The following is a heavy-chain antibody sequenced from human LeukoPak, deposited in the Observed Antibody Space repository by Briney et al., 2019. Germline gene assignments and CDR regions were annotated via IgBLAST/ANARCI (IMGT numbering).Heavy chain of an antibody. J-gene: IGHJ4*02. CDR2: INPNSGDT. Sequence: ASVKVSCKASGYTFTSYFMHWVRQAPGQGLEGMGWINPNSGDTKYVQKFQGRVTMTRDTSISTAYMELSRLRSDDTAMYYCVKDPGGQQLPLEYWGQGTLVTVSS. V-gene: IGHV1-2*02. CDR1: GYTFTSYF. CDR3: VKDPGGQQLPLEY. D-gene: IGHD6-13*01.